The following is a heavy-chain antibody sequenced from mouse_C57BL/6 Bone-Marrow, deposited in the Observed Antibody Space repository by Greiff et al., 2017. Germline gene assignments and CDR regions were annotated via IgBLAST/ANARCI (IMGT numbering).Heavy chain of an antibody. D-gene: IGHD1-1*01. Sequence: QVQLQQPGAELVRPGTSAQLSCKASGYTFTSYWLHWVKQMPGQGLEWIGVIGPPDSYANYNQKCKVKSTFTVDTSSSSAYMQLSSLTSEVSAVYYCARPLSTVVDYYAMDCRGQGSSVTVSA. CDR3: ARPLSTVVDYYAMDC. V-gene: IGHV1-59*01. J-gene: IGHJ4*01. CDR1: GYTFTSYW. CDR2: IGPPDSYA.